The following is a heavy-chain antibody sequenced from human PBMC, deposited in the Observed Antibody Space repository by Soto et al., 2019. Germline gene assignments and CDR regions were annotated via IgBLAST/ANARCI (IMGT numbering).Heavy chain of an antibody. CDR1: GFTFSSIG. CDR3: AKEDKRYDYNYDY. Sequence: GGSLRLSCAASGFTFSSIGMHWVCQAPGKGPEWVAIISFDGSEDYYADSVKGRFTISRDNSKNTLYLQMNSLRAEDTAVYYCAKEDKRYDYNYDYWGQGALVTVSS. J-gene: IGHJ4*02. V-gene: IGHV3-30*18. D-gene: IGHD3-10*01. CDR2: ISFDGSED.